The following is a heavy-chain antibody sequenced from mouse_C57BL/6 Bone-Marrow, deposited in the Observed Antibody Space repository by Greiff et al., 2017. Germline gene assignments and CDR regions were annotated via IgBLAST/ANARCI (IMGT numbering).Heavy chain of an antibody. Sequence: VQLQQSGAELVKPGASVKLSCTASGFNIKDYYMHWVKQRTEQGLEWIGRIDPEDGETKYAPKFQGKATLTADTSSNTAYLQLSSLTSEDTAVYYCARLVTTVVARDYAMDYWGQGTAVTVSS. CDR3: ARLVTTVVARDYAMDY. J-gene: IGHJ4*01. D-gene: IGHD1-1*01. V-gene: IGHV14-2*01. CDR1: GFNIKDYY. CDR2: IDPEDGET.